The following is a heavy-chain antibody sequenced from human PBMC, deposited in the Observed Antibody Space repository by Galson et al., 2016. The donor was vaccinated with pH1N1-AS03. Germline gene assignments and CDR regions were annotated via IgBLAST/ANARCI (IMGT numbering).Heavy chain of an antibody. Sequence: SVKVSCKASGYTFSSYGISWVRQAPGQGLEWLGWISGYNGNIKYAKKVQGRVTMTTDKSTSTAYMELRNLRSDDTAVYFCARDNDPSAMFDYWGQGTLVTVSS. J-gene: IGHJ4*02. CDR1: GYTFSSYG. CDR2: ISGYNGNI. CDR3: ARDNDPSAMFDY. V-gene: IGHV1-18*01. D-gene: IGHD2-2*01.